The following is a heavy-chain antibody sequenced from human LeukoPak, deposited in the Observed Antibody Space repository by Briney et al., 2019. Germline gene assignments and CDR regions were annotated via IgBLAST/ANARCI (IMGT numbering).Heavy chain of an antibody. CDR2: ISYDGSNK. V-gene: IGHV3-30*18. D-gene: IGHD4-17*01. J-gene: IGHJ4*02. CDR1: GFTFSSYG. Sequence: GRSLRLSCAASGFTFSSYGMHWVRQAPGKGLEWVAVISYDGSNKYHADSVKGRFTISRDNSKNTLYLQMNSLRAEDTAVYYCAKDSSYGDFGYWGQGTLVTVSS. CDR3: AKDSSYGDFGY.